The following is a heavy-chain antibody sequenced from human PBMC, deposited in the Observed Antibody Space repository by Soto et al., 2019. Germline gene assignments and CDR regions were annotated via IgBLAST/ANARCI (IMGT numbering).Heavy chain of an antibody. CDR2: INAGNGNT. Sequence: GASVKVSCKASGYTFTSYAMHWVRQAPGQRLEWMGWINAGNGNTKYSQKFQGRVTITRDTSASTAYMELSSLRSEDTAVYYCARDRDFLLRRTHSFYYCYMDVWGKGTTVTVSS. CDR1: GYTFTSYA. J-gene: IGHJ6*03. D-gene: IGHD3-3*01. V-gene: IGHV1-3*01. CDR3: ARDRDFLLRRTHSFYYCYMDV.